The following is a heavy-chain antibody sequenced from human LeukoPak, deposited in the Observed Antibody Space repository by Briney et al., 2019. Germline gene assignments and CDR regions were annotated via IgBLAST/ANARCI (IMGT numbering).Heavy chain of an antibody. CDR3: ARDLEQQLVSPHPPANDY. D-gene: IGHD6-13*01. CDR2: ISSSSSYI. J-gene: IGHJ4*02. Sequence: PGGSLRLSCAASGFIFSSYEMNWVHQAPGKGLEWVSSISSSSSYIYYADSVKGRFTISRDNAKNSLYLQMNSLRAEDKAVYYSARDLEQQLVSPHPPANDYWGQGTLVTVSS. V-gene: IGHV3-21*01. CDR1: GFIFSSYE.